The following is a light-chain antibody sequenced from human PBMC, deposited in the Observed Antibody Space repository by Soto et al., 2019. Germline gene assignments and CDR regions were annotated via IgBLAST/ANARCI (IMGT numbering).Light chain of an antibody. CDR2: DDN. CDR1: SSNIGGNS. J-gene: IGLJ1*01. Sequence: SGLTQPPSVSAAPGQKVTISCSGSSSNIGGNSVSWYQQLPGTAPKLLIYDDNKRPSGIPDRFSGSKSGTSATLGITGFXTGDEADYYCGSWDSSLSAYVFGTGTKVTVL. V-gene: IGLV1-51*01. CDR3: GSWDSSLSAYV.